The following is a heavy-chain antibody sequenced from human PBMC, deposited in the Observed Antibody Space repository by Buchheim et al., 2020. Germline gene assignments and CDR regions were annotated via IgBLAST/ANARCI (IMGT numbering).Heavy chain of an antibody. CDR1: GFTFSSYW. J-gene: IGHJ4*02. D-gene: IGHD1-1*01. CDR2: IWYDGSNK. CDR3: ARDLRLERRGSFDY. V-gene: IGHV3-33*08. Sequence: VQLVESGGGLVQPGGSLRLSCAASGFTFSSYWMSWVRQAPGKGLEWVAVIWYDGSNKYYADSVKGRFTISRDNSKNTLYLQMNSLRAEDTAVYYCARDLRLERRGSFDYWGQGTL.